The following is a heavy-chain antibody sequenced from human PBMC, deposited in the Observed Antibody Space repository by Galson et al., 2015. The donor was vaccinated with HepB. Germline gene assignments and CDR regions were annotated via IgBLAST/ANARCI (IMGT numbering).Heavy chain of an antibody. CDR2: ISGSGGST. CDR3: AKVPHSSSWETFDY. CDR1: GFSCRSYA. D-gene: IGHD6-13*01. J-gene: IGHJ4*01. Sequence: SLRLSCAASGFSCRSYAMSGVRQAPGKGLEWVSAISGSGGSTYYADSVKGRFTISRDNSKNTLYLQMNSLGAEDTAVYYCAKVPHSSSWETFDYWGQGTLVAVSS. V-gene: IGHV3-23*01.